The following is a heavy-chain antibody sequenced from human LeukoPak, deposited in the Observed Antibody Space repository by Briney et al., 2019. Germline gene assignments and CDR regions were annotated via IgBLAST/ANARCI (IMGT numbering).Heavy chain of an antibody. J-gene: IGHJ4*02. V-gene: IGHV1-69*04. CDR3: ARDGDYDFWSGYYRDGYYFDY. CDR2: IIPILGIA. D-gene: IGHD3-3*01. CDR1: GGTFSSYT. Sequence: SVKVSCKASGGTFSSYTISWVRQAPGQGLEWMGRIIPILGIANYAQKFQRRVTITADKSTSTAYMELSSLRSEDTAVYYCARDGDYDFWSGYYRDGYYFDYWGQGTLVTVSS.